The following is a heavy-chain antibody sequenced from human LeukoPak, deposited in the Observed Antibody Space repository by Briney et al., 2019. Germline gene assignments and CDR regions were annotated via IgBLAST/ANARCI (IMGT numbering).Heavy chain of an antibody. CDR2: IYYSGST. D-gene: IGHD3-22*01. J-gene: IGHJ4*02. V-gene: IGHV4-39*01. CDR3: ARRGFTYYYDSSGYYYGYYFDY. CDR1: GGSISSSSYY. Sequence: PSETLSLTCTVSGGSISSSSYYWGWIRQPPGKGLEWIGSIYYSGSTYYNPSLKSRVTISVDTSKNQFSLKLSSVTAADTAVYYCARRGFTYYYDSSGYYYGYYFDYWGQRTLVTVSS.